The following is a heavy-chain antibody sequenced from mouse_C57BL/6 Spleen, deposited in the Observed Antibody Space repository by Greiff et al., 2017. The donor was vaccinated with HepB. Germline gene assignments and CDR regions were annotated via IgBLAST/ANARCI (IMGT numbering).Heavy chain of an antibody. Sequence: EVKLLESGGGLVQPGGSMKLSCVASGFTFSNYWMNWVRQSPENGLEWVAQIRLKSDNYDTHYAESVKGRFTISRDDTKCSVYLQINNLTAEDTGIKYCSVYDGYYYLDYWGQGTTLTVSS. CDR2: IRLKSDNYDT. CDR3: SVYDGYYYLDY. V-gene: IGHV6-3*01. CDR1: GFTFSNYW. D-gene: IGHD2-3*01. J-gene: IGHJ2*01.